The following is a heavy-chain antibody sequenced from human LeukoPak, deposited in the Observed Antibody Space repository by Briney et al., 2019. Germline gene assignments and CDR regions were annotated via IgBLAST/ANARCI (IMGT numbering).Heavy chain of an antibody. D-gene: IGHD3-10*01. J-gene: IGHJ5*02. CDR3: ARVAPRVYGSGRPPSS. CDR1: GGSFSGYY. Sequence: SETLSLTCAVYGGSFSGYYWSWIRQPPGKGLEWIGEINHSGSTNYNPSLKSRVTISVDTSKNQFSLKLSSVTAADTAVYYCARVAPRVYGSGRPPSSWGQGTLVTVSS. V-gene: IGHV4-34*01. CDR2: INHSGST.